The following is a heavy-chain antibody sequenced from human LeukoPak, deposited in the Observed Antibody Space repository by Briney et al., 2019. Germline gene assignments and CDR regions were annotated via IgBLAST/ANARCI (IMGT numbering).Heavy chain of an antibody. CDR2: ISSSGSTI. D-gene: IGHD5-12*01. CDR1: GFTFSDYY. CDR3: ARETQYSAYDYRGYYFDY. V-gene: IGHV3-11*01. Sequence: GGSLRLSCAASGFTFSDYYMSWIRQAPGKGLEWVSYISSSGSTIYYADSVEGRFTISRDNAKNSLYLQMNSLRAEDTAVYYCARETQYSAYDYRGYYFDYWGQGTLVTVSS. J-gene: IGHJ4*02.